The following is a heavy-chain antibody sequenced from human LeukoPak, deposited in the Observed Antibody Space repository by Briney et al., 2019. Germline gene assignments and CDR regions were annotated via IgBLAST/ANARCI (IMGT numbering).Heavy chain of an antibody. Sequence: ASVKVSCKASGYTFTGYYMHWVRQAPGQGLEWMGWINPNSGGTNYAQKFQGRVTMTRDTSISTAYMELSRLRSDDTAVYYCARGERIAAAGPRRRNWFDPWGQGTLVTVSS. J-gene: IGHJ5*02. V-gene: IGHV1-2*02. CDR3: ARGERIAAAGPRRRNWFDP. CDR1: GYTFTGYY. D-gene: IGHD6-13*01. CDR2: INPNSGGT.